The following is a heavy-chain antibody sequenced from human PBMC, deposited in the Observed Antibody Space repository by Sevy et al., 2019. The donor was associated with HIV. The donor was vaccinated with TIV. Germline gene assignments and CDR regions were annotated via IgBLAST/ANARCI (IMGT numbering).Heavy chain of an antibody. V-gene: IGHV3-23*01. J-gene: IGHJ4*02. D-gene: IGHD5-18*01. CDR3: AKDSGDDNYGLFDY. Sequence: GGSLRLSCGASGFTFSNYAMSWARQAPGKGLEWVSSISGSGDNTYYADSVKGRFTVSRDNSKNTLYLQMNSLRAEDTAVYYCAKDSGDDNYGLFDYWGQGTLVTVSS. CDR2: ISGSGDNT. CDR1: GFTFSNYA.